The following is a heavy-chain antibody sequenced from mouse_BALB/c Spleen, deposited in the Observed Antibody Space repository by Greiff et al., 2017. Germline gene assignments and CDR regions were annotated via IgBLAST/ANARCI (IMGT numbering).Heavy chain of an antibody. V-gene: IGHV1-7*01. D-gene: IGHD1-1*01. Sequence: QVQLQQSGADLAKPGASVKMSCKASGYTFTSYWMHWVKQRPGQGLEWIGYINPSTGYTEYNQKFKDKATLTADKSSSTAYMQLSSLTSEDSAVYYCARGAYYGSSPYFDYWGQGTTLTVSS. J-gene: IGHJ2*01. CDR1: GYTFTSYW. CDR2: INPSTGYT. CDR3: ARGAYYGSSPYFDY.